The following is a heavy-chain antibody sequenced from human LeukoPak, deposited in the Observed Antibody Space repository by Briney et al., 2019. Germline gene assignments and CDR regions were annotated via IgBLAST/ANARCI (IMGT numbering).Heavy chain of an antibody. CDR3: ARDRLFQFDP. CDR2: IKQDGSKK. J-gene: IGHJ5*02. V-gene: IGHV3-7*01. Sequence: PGGSLRLSCVASGFPFSSYWMTWVRQAPGKGLEWVANIKQDGSKKSYVDSVKGRFTISRDNAKNSLYLQMNSLRAEDTAVYYCARDRLFQFDPWGQGTLVTVSS. CDR1: GFPFSSYW.